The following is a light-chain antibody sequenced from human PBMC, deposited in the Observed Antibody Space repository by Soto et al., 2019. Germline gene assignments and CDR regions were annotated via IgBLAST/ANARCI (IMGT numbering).Light chain of an antibody. Sequence: EIVLTQSPGTLSLSPGERATFSCRASQSVSSSYIAWYQQKRGQPPRRLISGASMRATGIPDRFSGSGSGTDFTLTISRLEPEDFAVYYCQQHSHWPPWTFGQGTRVEIQ. J-gene: IGKJ1*01. CDR1: QSVSSSY. V-gene: IGKV3D-20*02. CDR3: QQHSHWPPWT. CDR2: GAS.